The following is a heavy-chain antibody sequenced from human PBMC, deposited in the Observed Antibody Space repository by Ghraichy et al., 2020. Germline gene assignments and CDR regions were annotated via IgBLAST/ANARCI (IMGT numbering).Heavy chain of an antibody. CDR1: GVSISNYY. V-gene: IGHV4-59*01. CDR2: VHGSGST. Sequence: SETLSLTCTVSGVSISNYYCNWFRQPTGKGLEWIGYVHGSGSTKYHPSLESRVNVSSDTAKNEFSLSLTYMTPADTAVYYCASGTGWLQTYWGQGTLVTVSS. CDR3: ASGTGWLQTY. J-gene: IGHJ4*02. D-gene: IGHD5-18*01.